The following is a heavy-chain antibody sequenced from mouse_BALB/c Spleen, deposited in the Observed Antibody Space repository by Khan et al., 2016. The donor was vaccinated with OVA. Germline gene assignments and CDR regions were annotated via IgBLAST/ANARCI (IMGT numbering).Heavy chain of an antibody. D-gene: IGHD1-1*02. CDR1: GFTFSDYY. Sequence: EVELVESGGGLVKPGGSLKLSCAASGFTFSDYYMYWVRQTPEKRLEWVATISDGGSYTYYPDSVKGRFTISRDDVKNNLYLQMSSLKSEDTAMYYCARGFYGGPLTSWGQGPLSTVS. V-gene: IGHV5-4*02. CDR2: ISDGGSYT. CDR3: ARGFYGGPLTS. J-gene: IGHJ3*01.